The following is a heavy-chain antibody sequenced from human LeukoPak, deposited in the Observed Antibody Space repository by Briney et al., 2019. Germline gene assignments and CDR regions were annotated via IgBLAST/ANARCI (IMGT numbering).Heavy chain of an antibody. CDR1: GYSFTSYY. CDR3: ARLAVVEPDAFDI. J-gene: IGHJ3*02. CDR2: INPSDTST. V-gene: IGHV1-46*01. D-gene: IGHD2-15*01. Sequence: ASVKVSCKASGYSFTSYYMHWVRQAPGQGLEWMAIINPSDTSTSYAQNFQGRVTMTRNTSISTAYMELSSLRSEDTAVYYCARLAVVEPDAFDIRGQGTMVTVSS.